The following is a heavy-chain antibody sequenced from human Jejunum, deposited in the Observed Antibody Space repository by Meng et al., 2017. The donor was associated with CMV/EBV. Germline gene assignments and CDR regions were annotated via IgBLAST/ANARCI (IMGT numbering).Heavy chain of an antibody. V-gene: IGHV3-11*01. Sequence: RYYNLAWIRQAPGNGLEWLSYLSSTGSIIDYADSVKGQFNIARENAKNSLQLQMDSLRAEDTAVYYCARIPSIASHPGRYSFDYWGQGTLVTVSS. CDR2: LSSTGSII. D-gene: IGHD6-6*01. J-gene: IGHJ4*02. CDR3: ARIPSIASHPGRYSFDY. CDR1: RYYN.